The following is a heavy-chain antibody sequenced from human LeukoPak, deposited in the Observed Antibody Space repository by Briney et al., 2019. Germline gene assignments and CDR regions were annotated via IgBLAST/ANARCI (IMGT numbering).Heavy chain of an antibody. CDR2: IYPAGSDT. J-gene: IGHJ4*02. D-gene: IGHD2-15*01. CDR3: AGSAAATGSGLDY. V-gene: IGHV5-51*01. CDR1: GYSFTNYW. Sequence: GESLKISCKGSGYSFTNYWIGWVRQMPGKGLEWMGMIYPAGSDTRYSPSFQGQVTISADKSISTAYLQWSSLKASDTAMYYCAGSAAATGSGLDYWGQGTLVTVSS.